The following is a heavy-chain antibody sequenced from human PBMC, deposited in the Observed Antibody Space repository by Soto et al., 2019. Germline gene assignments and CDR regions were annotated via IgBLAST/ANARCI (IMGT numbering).Heavy chain of an antibody. CDR3: ARGGGTYDFWSGPGPLDY. CDR1: GGSISSGGYY. D-gene: IGHD3-3*01. V-gene: IGHV4-31*03. CDR2: IYYSGST. Sequence: SETLSLTCTVSGGSISSGGYYWSWIRQHPGKGLEWIGYIYYSGSTYYNPSLKSRVTISVDTSKNQFSLKLSSVTAADTAVYYCARGGGTYDFWSGPGPLDYWGQGTLVTVSS. J-gene: IGHJ4*02.